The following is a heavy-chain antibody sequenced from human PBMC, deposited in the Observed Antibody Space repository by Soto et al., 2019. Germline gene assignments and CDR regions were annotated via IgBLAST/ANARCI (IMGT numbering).Heavy chain of an antibody. CDR3: ARSPPWRVVATHSSYQFDY. J-gene: IGHJ4*02. CDR2: IIPIFGTA. Sequence: SVKVSCKASGGTFSSYAISWVRQAPGQGLEWMGGIIPIFGTANYAQKFQGRVTITADKSTSTAYMELSSLRSEDTAVYYCARSPPWRVVATHSSYQFDYWGQGTLVTVSS. CDR1: GGTFSSYA. V-gene: IGHV1-69*06. D-gene: IGHD5-12*01.